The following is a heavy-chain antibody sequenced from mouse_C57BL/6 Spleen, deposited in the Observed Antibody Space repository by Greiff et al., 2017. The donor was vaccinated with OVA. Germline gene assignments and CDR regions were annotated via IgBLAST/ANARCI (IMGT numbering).Heavy chain of an antibody. CDR3: ARGGDYYGSSYAMDY. CDR2: ISYDGSN. V-gene: IGHV3-6*01. J-gene: IGHJ4*01. D-gene: IGHD1-1*01. CDR1: GYSITSGYY. Sequence: EVKLMESGPGLVKPSQSLSLTCSVTGYSITSGYYWNWIRQFPGNKLEWMGYISYDGSNNYNPSLKNRISITRDTSKNQFFLKLNSVTTEDTATYYCARGGDYYGSSYAMDYWGQGTSVTVSS.